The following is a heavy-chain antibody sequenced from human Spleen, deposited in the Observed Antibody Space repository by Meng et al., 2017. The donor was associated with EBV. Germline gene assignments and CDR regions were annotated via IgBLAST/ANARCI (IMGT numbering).Heavy chain of an antibody. V-gene: IGHV4-39*02. CDR3: ARGLVVATTSLNYDY. CDR2: IFHSGTT. Sequence: QLQLQESVHGPVTPSETLALPCTVSGGSISSSNSYGTWIRQPPGKGLEWIGEIFHSGTTYYNSSLKSRVTISVDTSENHFSLKLTSVAAADTAIYYCARGLVVATTSLNYDYWGQGTLVTVSS. CDR1: GGSISSSNSY. J-gene: IGHJ4*02. D-gene: IGHD5-12*01.